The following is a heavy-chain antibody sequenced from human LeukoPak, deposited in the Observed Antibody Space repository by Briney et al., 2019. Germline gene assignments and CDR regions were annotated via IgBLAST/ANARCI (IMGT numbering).Heavy chain of an antibody. V-gene: IGHV4-38-2*01. CDR3: ARHAADYYDSSGYHDY. J-gene: IGHJ4*02. D-gene: IGHD3-22*01. Sequence: SETLSLTCAVSGYSISSGYYWGWIRQPPGKGLEWIGSIYHSGSTYYNPSLKSRVTISVDTSKNQFSLKLSSVTAADTAVYYCARHAADYYDSSGYHDYWGQGTLVTVSS. CDR2: IYHSGST. CDR1: GYSISSGYY.